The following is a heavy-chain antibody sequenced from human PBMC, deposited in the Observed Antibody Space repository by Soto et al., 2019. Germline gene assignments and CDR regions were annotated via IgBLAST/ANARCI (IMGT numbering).Heavy chain of an antibody. J-gene: IGHJ4*02. V-gene: IGHV4-59*01. CDR1: GGSTSSYY. CDR3: AATPRY. Sequence: SETLSRTCQVSGGSTSSYYWSWIRQPPGKGLEWIGYIYYSGSTDYSPSLKSRVTMSIDTSQNQVSLKLTSVTTADTAVYYCAATPRYCGQGTPVTVSS. CDR2: IYYSGST. D-gene: IGHD2-15*01.